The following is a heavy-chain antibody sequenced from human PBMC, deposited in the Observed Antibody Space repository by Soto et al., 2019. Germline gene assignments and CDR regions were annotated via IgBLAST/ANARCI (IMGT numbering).Heavy chain of an antibody. Sequence: GGSLRLSCAASGFTFSNAWMNWVRQAPGKGLEWVGRIKSKTDGGTTDYAAPVKGRFTISRDDSKNTLYLQMNSLKTEDTAVYYCTTDWDSSGWPFDYWGQGTLVTSPQ. D-gene: IGHD6-19*01. V-gene: IGHV3-15*07. CDR2: IKSKTDGGTT. CDR1: GFTFSNAW. J-gene: IGHJ4*02. CDR3: TTDWDSSGWPFDY.